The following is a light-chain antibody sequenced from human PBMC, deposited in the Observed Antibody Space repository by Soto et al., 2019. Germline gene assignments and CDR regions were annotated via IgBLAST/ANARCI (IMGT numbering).Light chain of an antibody. CDR3: QHYNSYSRT. CDR1: DNIGPW. J-gene: IGKJ1*01. CDR2: KAS. V-gene: IGKV1-5*03. Sequence: DIQMTQSPSTLSASIGDRVAITCRASDNIGPWVAWYQQKPGKAPKLLIYKASTLETGAPSRFPGSGSGTGFPLTITRLQPDDFAPYYCQHYNSYSRTFGQGTKVE.